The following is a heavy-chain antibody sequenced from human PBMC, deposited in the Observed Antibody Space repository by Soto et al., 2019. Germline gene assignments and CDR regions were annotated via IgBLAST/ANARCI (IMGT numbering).Heavy chain of an antibody. CDR2: IYYSGST. CDR3: ARGNYGSGSYYNVDWFDP. D-gene: IGHD3-10*01. J-gene: IGHJ5*02. Sequence: QVQLQESGPGLVKPSETLSLTCTVSGDSVSSGSYYWSWIRQPPGKGLEWIGYIYYSGSTNYNPSRKSRVTISVDTSKNQFSLKLSSVTAADTAVYYCARGNYGSGSYYNVDWFDPWGQGTLVTVSS. V-gene: IGHV4-61*01. CDR1: GDSVSSGSYY.